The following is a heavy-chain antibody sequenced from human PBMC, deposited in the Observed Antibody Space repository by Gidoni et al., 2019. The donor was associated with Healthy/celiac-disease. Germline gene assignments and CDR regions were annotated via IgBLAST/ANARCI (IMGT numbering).Heavy chain of an antibody. CDR3: AKAIYIGFEDLDAFDI. CDR2: ISGSGGST. CDR1: GFTFCTYS. V-gene: IGHV3-23*01. J-gene: IGHJ3*02. D-gene: IGHD3-3*01. Sequence: EVQLLGSGGGLVQPGGSLRPSCSASGFTFCTYSMVWVRQGPGKGLEWVSAISGSGGSTYYADSVKGRFTISRDNSKNTLYLQMNSLRAEDTAVYYCAKAIYIGFEDLDAFDIWGQGTMVTVSS.